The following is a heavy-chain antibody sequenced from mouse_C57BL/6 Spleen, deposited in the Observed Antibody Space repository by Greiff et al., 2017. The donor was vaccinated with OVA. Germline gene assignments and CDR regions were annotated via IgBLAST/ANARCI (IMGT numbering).Heavy chain of an antibody. CDR2: IYPSYSET. CDR3: ARSIWDYDGLYAMDY. D-gene: IGHD2-4*01. Sequence: QVQLQQPGAELVRPGSSVKLSCKASGYTFTGYWMDWVKQRPGQGLEWIGNIYPSYSETHYNQKFKDKATLTADKSSSTAYMQLSSLTSEDSAVYYCARSIWDYDGLYAMDYWGQGTSVTVSS. CDR1: GYTFTGYW. J-gene: IGHJ4*01. V-gene: IGHV1-61*01.